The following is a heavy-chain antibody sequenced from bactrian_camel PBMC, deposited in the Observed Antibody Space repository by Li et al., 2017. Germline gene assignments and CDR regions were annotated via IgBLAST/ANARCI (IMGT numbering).Heavy chain of an antibody. J-gene: IGHJ4*01. CDR1: GYTYRSYC. CDR3: AAVSRYGGSWSPGCPGTVFSYAYNF. V-gene: IGHV3S55*01. CDR2: LDINGPT. D-gene: IGHD6*01. Sequence: HVQLVESGGGSVQAGGSLRLSCAGSGYTYRSYCMGWFRQAPGKEREGVATLDINGPTTYADSVKGRFTISVDKAKNTLYLQMNSLKPEDTAMYFCAAVSRYGGSWSPGCPGTVFSYAYNFWGQGTQVTVS.